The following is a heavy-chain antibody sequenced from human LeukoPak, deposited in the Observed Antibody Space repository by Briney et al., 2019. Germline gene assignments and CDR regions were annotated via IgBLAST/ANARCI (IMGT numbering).Heavy chain of an antibody. V-gene: IGHV3-7*01. CDR1: GFTFSSYW. Sequence: SGGSLRLSCAASGFTFSSYWMSWVRQAPGKGLEWVANIKQDGSEKYYVDSVKGRFTISRDNAKNSLYLQMNSLRAEDTAVYYCARIPEALYYYDSRSGFDYWGQGTLVTVSS. D-gene: IGHD3-22*01. J-gene: IGHJ4*02. CDR3: ARIPEALYYYDSRSGFDY. CDR2: IKQDGSEK.